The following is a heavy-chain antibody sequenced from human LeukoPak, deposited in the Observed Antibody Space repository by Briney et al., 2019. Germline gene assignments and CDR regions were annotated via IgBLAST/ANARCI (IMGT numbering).Heavy chain of an antibody. CDR3: ATVRTTAAFDI. CDR1: GYSFTNYA. J-gene: IGHJ3*02. D-gene: IGHD4-17*01. CDR2: IDPNSGNT. V-gene: IGHV1-8*01. Sequence: ASVKVSCKASGYSFTNYALNWVRQAPGQGLEWMGWIDPNSGNTGYAQKFQGRVTITWDTSITTAYMELSSLRSEDTAVYYCATVRTTAAFDIWGQGTMVTVSS.